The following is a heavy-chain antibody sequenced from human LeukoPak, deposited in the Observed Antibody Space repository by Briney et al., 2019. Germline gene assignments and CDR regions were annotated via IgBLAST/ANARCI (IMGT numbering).Heavy chain of an antibody. V-gene: IGHV3-7*03. CDR1: GFTFSSYW. Sequence: PGGFLRLSCAASGFTFSSYWMSWVRQAPGKGLEWVANIKQDGSEKYYVDSVKGRFTISRDNAKNSLYLQMNSLRAEDTAVYCCARAPYYYDSSGYYSPLFDPWGQGTLVTVSS. D-gene: IGHD3-22*01. J-gene: IGHJ5*02. CDR2: IKQDGSEK. CDR3: ARAPYYYDSSGYYSPLFDP.